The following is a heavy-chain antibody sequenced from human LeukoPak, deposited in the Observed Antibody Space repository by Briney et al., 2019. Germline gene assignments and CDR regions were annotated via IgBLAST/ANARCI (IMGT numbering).Heavy chain of an antibody. J-gene: IGHJ4*02. V-gene: IGHV3-73*01. CDR1: GFTFSGSA. CDR3: ARERSGWYERWLDY. CDR2: IRSKANTYAT. D-gene: IGHD6-19*01. Sequence: GGSLRLSCAASGFTFSGSAIHWVRQASGKGLEWVGRIRSKANTYATAYVASVKGRFTISRDNAKNSLYLQMNSLRVEDTAVYYCARERSGWYERWLDYWGQGTLVTVSS.